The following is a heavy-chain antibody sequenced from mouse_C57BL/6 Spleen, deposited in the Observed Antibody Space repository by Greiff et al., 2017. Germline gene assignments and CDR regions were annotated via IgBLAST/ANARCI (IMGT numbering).Heavy chain of an antibody. CDR1: GYAFSSSW. V-gene: IGHV1-82*01. CDR2: IYPGDGDT. Sequence: VQLQQSGPELVKPGASVKISCKASGYAFSSSWMNWVKQRPGKGLEWIGRIYPGDGDTNYNGKFKGKATLTADKSSSTAYMQLSSLTSEDSAVYFCARSGLDAMDYWGQGTSGTVSS. J-gene: IGHJ4*01. CDR3: ARSGLDAMDY. D-gene: IGHD3-1*01.